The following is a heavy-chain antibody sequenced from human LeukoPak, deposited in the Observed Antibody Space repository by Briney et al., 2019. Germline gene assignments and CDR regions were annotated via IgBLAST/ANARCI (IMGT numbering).Heavy chain of an antibody. CDR2: ISYDGSNK. CDR1: GFTFSSYG. Sequence: PGGSLRLSCAASGFTFSSYGMHWVRQAPGKGLEWVAVISYDGSNKYYADSVKGRFTISRDNSKNTLYLQMNSLRAEDTAVYHCARDSSGYYYGYYFDYWGQGTLVTVSS. V-gene: IGHV3-30*03. J-gene: IGHJ4*02. CDR3: ARDSSGYYYGYYFDY. D-gene: IGHD3-22*01.